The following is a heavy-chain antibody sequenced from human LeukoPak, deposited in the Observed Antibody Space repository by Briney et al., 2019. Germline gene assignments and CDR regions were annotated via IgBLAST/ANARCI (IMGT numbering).Heavy chain of an antibody. V-gene: IGHV3-20*04. CDR1: GFTFYDYG. CDR3: ARDLASGLDY. Sequence: GGSLRLSCAASGFTFYDYGMGWVRQAPGKGLEWVSGINWNGGSTGYADSVKGRFTISRDNAKNSLYLQMNSLRAEDTALYYCARDLASGLDYWGQGTLVTVSS. J-gene: IGHJ4*02. CDR2: INWNGGST. D-gene: IGHD3-10*01.